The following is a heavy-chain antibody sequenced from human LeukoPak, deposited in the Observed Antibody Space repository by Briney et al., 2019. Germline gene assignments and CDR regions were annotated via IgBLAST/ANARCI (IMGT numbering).Heavy chain of an antibody. V-gene: IGHV3-48*03. D-gene: IGHD3-10*02. Sequence: GSLRLSCAASGFTFSSYEMNWVRQAPGKGLEWVSYISTRGSTEYYADSVKGRFTISRDNAKNSLYLQMNSLRAEDTAVYYCAELGITMIGGVWGKGTTVTISS. CDR2: ISTRGSTE. CDR1: GFTFSSYE. J-gene: IGHJ6*04. CDR3: AELGITMIGGV.